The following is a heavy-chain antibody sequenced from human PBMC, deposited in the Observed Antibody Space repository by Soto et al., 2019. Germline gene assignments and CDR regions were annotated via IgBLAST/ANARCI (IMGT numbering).Heavy chain of an antibody. CDR3: ASVASVREGSGLGLRWFDP. J-gene: IGHJ5*02. D-gene: IGHD3-10*01. CDR1: GGSFSGYY. CDR2: INHSGST. Sequence: SETLSLTCAVYGGSFSGYYWSWIRQPPGKGLEWIGEINHSGSTNYNPSLKSRVTISVDTSKNQFSLKLSSVTAADTAVYYCASVASVREGSGLGLRWFDPWGQGTLVTVSS. V-gene: IGHV4-34*01.